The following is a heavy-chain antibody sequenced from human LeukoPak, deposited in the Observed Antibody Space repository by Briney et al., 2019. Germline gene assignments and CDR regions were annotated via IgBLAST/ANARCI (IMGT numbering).Heavy chain of an antibody. Sequence: GGSLRLSCAASGFTFSSYAMSWVRQAPGKGLEWVSAISGSGGSTYYADSVKGRFTISRDNSKNTLYLQMNSLRAEDAAVYYCAKGPRYYYDSSEGYYFDYWGQGTLDTVSS. CDR1: GFTFSSYA. D-gene: IGHD3-22*01. J-gene: IGHJ4*02. CDR3: AKGPRYYYDSSEGYYFDY. V-gene: IGHV3-23*01. CDR2: ISGSGGST.